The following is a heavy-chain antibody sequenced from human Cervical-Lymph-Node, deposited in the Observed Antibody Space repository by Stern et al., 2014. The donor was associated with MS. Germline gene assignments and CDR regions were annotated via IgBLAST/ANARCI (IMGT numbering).Heavy chain of an antibody. CDR2: IYTSGST. CDR1: GGSISSGSYY. V-gene: IGHV4-61*02. J-gene: IGHJ6*02. CDR3: ARDCRLRYFDNYGMDV. D-gene: IGHD3-9*01. Sequence: QLQLQESGPGLVKPSQTLSLTCTVSGGSISSGSYYWSWIRQPAGKGLEWIGRIYTSGSTNYKPSLKSRAPIPVDPPKTQFSLKLTSVTAADTAVYYCARDCRLRYFDNYGMDVWGQGTTVTVSS.